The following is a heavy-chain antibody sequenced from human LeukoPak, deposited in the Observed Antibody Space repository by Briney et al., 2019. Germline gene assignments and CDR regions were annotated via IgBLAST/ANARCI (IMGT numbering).Heavy chain of an antibody. CDR3: ARHIVVVPAAMRNPFDY. Sequence: ASETLSLTCTVSGGSISSSSYYWGWIRQPPGKGLEWIGSIYYSGSTYYNLSLKSRVTISVDTSKNQFSLKLSSVTAADTAVYYCARHIVVVPAAMRNPFDYWGQGTLVTVSS. D-gene: IGHD2-2*01. CDR1: GGSISSSSYY. V-gene: IGHV4-39*01. CDR2: IYYSGST. J-gene: IGHJ4*02.